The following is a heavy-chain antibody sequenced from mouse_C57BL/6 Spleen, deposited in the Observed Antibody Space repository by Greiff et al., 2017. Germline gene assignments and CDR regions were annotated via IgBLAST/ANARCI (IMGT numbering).Heavy chain of an antibody. CDR3: ARNYYGSSYVALFDY. V-gene: IGHV5-17*01. D-gene: IGHD1-1*01. CDR1: GFTFSDYG. Sequence: EVMLVESGGGLVKPGGSLKLSCAASGFTFSDYGMHWVRQAPEKGLEWVAYISSGSSTIYYADTVKGRFTISRDNAKNTLFLQMTSLRAEDTAMYYCARNYYGSSYVALFDYWGQGTTLTVAS. CDR2: ISSGSSTI. J-gene: IGHJ2*01.